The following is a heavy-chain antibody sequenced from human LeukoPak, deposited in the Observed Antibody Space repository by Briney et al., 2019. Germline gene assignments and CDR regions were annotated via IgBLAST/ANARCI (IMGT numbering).Heavy chain of an antibody. D-gene: IGHD4-23*01. Sequence: SETLSLTCTVSGGSISSSSYYWGWIRQPPGKGLEWIGSIYYSGSTYYNPSLKSRVTISVDTSKNQFSLKLSSVTAADTAVYYGARDGDNSPYDAFDIWGQGTMVTVSS. V-gene: IGHV4-39*07. CDR2: IYYSGST. J-gene: IGHJ3*02. CDR1: GGSISSSSYY. CDR3: ARDGDNSPYDAFDI.